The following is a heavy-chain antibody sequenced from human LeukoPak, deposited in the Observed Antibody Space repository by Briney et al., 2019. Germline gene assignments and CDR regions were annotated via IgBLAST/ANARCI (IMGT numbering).Heavy chain of an antibody. Sequence: SETLSLTCTVSGGSISSYYWSWIRQPPGKGLEWIGYIYYSGSTNYNPSLKSRVTISVDTSKNQFSLKLSSVTAADAAVYYCASGTQQLGFDYWGQGTLVTVSS. J-gene: IGHJ4*02. CDR3: ASGTQQLGFDY. V-gene: IGHV4-59*01. CDR2: IYYSGST. D-gene: IGHD6-13*01. CDR1: GGSISSYY.